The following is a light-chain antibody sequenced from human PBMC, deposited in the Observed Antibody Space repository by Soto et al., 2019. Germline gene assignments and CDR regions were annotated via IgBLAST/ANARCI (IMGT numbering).Light chain of an antibody. CDR2: AND. Sequence: QSVLTQPPSVSGAPGQRVTISCNGSKSNIGANYNVNWYQQSPGTAPKLLIYANDNRPSGVPQRFSGSKSGTSASLAITGLQTEDEAEYYCQSYDTSLPGLLFGVGTKLTVL. CDR1: KSNIGANYN. CDR3: QSYDTSLPGLL. V-gene: IGLV1-40*01. J-gene: IGLJ2*01.